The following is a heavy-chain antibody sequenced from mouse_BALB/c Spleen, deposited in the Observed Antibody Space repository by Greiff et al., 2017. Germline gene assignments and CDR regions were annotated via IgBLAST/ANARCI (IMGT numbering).Heavy chain of an antibody. V-gene: IGHV1-14*01. CDR1: GYTFTSYV. CDR2: INPYNDGT. Sequence: VQLKESGPELVKPGASVKMSCKASGYTFTSYVMHWVKQKPGQGLEWIGYINPYNDGTKYNEKFKGKATLTSDKSSSTAYMELSSLTSEDSAVYYCARTAYYGNYSAMDYWGQGTSVTVSS. CDR3: ARTAYYGNYSAMDY. D-gene: IGHD2-10*01. J-gene: IGHJ4*01.